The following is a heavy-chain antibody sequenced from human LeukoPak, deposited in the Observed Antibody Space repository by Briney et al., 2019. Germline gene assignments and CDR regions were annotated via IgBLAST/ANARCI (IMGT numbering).Heavy chain of an antibody. Sequence: SETLSLTCAVYGGSFNGYYWSWIRQPPGKGLEWIGYIYYSGSTNYNPSLKSRVTISVDTSKNQFSLKLSSVTAADTAVYYCAREGSAYCSSTSCYAGDYYYYGMDVWGQGTTVTVSS. CDR2: IYYSGST. J-gene: IGHJ6*02. V-gene: IGHV4-59*01. CDR3: AREGSAYCSSTSCYAGDYYYYGMDV. D-gene: IGHD2-2*01. CDR1: GGSFNGYY.